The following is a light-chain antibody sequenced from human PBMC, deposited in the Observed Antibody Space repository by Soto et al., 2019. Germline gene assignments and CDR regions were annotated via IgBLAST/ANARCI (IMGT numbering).Light chain of an antibody. CDR1: QNINNY. CDR3: QQYHNWPLT. V-gene: IGKV3-15*01. Sequence: EIVMTQSPVTLSVSPGERATLSCRASQNINNYVAWYQQMPGQAPRLLIYGTSTKARFSGSGSGTDFTLTISSLQSEDFAVYFCQQYHNWPLTFGGGTKVEIK. CDR2: GTS. J-gene: IGKJ4*01.